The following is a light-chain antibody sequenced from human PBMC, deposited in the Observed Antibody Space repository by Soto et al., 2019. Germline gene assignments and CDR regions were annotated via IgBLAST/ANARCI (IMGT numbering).Light chain of an antibody. CDR3: QQSYSSPPWT. CDR2: RAS. Sequence: DIQMTQSPSSLSASVGDRVTISCRASQSISSYLNWYQQKPGTSPRLLIYRASSVKSGVPPRFSGSGSGRDFTLTTSSLRPEDIATYFCQQSYSSPPWTFGQGTKVDI. J-gene: IGKJ1*01. V-gene: IGKV1-39*01. CDR1: QSISSY.